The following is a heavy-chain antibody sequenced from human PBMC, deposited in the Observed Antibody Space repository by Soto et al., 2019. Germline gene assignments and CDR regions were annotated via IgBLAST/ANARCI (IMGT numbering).Heavy chain of an antibody. CDR2: ITATGDRT. CDR1: GFSFSSYS. CDR3: ATMNGYFEY. V-gene: IGHV3-23*01. Sequence: GGSLRLSCPDSGFSFSSYSISWVRQTPGKGLEWVAAITATGDRTYYADSVTGRFTISRDNSKKTHYLQMTSLRAEDTAMYYCATMNGYFEYWGQGTPVTVSS. D-gene: IGHD3-22*01. J-gene: IGHJ4*02.